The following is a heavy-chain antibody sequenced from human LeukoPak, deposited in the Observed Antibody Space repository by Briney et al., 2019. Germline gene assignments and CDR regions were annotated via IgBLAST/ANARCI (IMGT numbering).Heavy chain of an antibody. J-gene: IGHJ3*02. V-gene: IGHV3-23*01. CDR1: GFTFSSYA. D-gene: IGHD3-9*01. Sequence: GGSLRLSSAASGFTFSSYAMSWVRQAPGKGLEWVSAISGSGGSTYYADSVKGRFTISRDNSKNTLYLQMNSLRAEDTAVYYCSPPFLTGYQTRENDAFDIWGQGTMVTVSS. CDR3: SPPFLTGYQTRENDAFDI. CDR2: ISGSGGST.